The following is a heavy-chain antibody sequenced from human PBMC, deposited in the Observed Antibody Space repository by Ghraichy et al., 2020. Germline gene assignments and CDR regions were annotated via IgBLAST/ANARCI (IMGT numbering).Heavy chain of an antibody. V-gene: IGHV3-48*02. CDR3: ACGDVSSRIDY. Sequence: GGSLRLSCAASGFTFSSYSMNWVHQAPGKGLEWVSYISGSSSTIYYADSVKGRFTISRDNAKNTLYLQMDSLRDDDTAVYYCACGDVSSRIDYWGQGSLVTVSS. CDR1: GFTFSSYS. D-gene: IGHD6-13*01. J-gene: IGHJ4*02. CDR2: ISGSSSTI.